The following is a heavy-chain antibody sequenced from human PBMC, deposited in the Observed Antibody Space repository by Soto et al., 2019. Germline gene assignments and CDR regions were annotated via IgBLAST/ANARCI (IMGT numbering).Heavy chain of an antibody. Sequence: EVQLLESGGGLVQPGGSLRLSCAASGFTLSSYAMSWVRQAPGKGLEWVSAISGSGGSTYYADSVKGRFTISRDNSKNTLYLQMNSLRAEDTAVYYCARPLYSSSGGWFDPWGQGTLVTVSS. CDR1: GFTLSSYA. D-gene: IGHD6-13*01. CDR3: ARPLYSSSGGWFDP. J-gene: IGHJ5*02. CDR2: ISGSGGST. V-gene: IGHV3-23*01.